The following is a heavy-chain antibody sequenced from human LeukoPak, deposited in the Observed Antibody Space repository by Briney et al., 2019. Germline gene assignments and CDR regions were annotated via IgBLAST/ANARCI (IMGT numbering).Heavy chain of an antibody. CDR2: ISGSGGST. CDR3: AKTMGAIDHDY. J-gene: IGHJ4*02. D-gene: IGHD1-26*01. Sequence: GGSLRLSCAASGFTFSSYAMSWVRQAPGKVLEWVSTISGSGGSTYYADSVKGRFTISRDNSKNTVSLQMNSLRAEDTAVFYCAKTMGAIDHDYWGQGTLVTVSS. CDR1: GFTFSSYA. V-gene: IGHV3-23*01.